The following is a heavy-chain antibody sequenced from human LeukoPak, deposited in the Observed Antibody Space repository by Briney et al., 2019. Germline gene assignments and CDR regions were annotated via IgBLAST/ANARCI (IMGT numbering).Heavy chain of an antibody. CDR2: MNPNSGNT. CDR3: ARGEYSSSWYGHYYYYYMDV. V-gene: IGHV1-8*02. CDR1: GYTFTSYG. J-gene: IGHJ6*03. Sequence: ASVKVSCKASGYTFTSYGISWVRQAPGQGLEWMGWMNPNSGNTGYAQKFQGRVTMTRNTSISTAYMELSSLRSEDTAVYYCARGEYSSSWYGHYYYYYMDVWGKGTTVTISS. D-gene: IGHD6-13*01.